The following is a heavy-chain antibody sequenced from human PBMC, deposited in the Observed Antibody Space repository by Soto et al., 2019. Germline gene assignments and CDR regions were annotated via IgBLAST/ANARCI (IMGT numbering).Heavy chain of an antibody. CDR2: IIPIFGTA. V-gene: IGHV1-69*01. J-gene: IGHJ5*02. CDR3: ARNQNTMVRGVIKWWFDP. D-gene: IGHD3-10*01. CDR1: GGTFSSYA. Sequence: QVQLVQSGAEVKKPGSSVKVSCKASGGTFSSYAISWVRQAPGQGLEWMGGIIPIFGTANYAQKFQGRVTITADESTSTAYMELSSLRSEDTAVYYCARNQNTMVRGVIKWWFDPWGQGTLVTVSS.